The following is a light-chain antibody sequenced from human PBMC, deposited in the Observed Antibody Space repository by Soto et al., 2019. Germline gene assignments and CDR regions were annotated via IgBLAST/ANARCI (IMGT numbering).Light chain of an antibody. CDR3: QHYQTSPYT. J-gene: IGKJ2*01. V-gene: IGKV3-20*01. Sequence: IVLTQSPGTLSLWPGERATLSCRASQTGSASYLAWYHQKPRQAPRLLIFAASDRPGGIPDRIIGSGSGTDFTLTISRLEPDDLGVYYCQHYQTSPYTFGQGTKLEIK. CDR1: QTGSASY. CDR2: AAS.